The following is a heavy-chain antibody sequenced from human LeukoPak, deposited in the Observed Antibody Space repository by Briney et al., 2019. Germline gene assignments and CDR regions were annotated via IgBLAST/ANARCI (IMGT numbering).Heavy chain of an antibody. CDR2: TYYRSKWYN. J-gene: IGHJ3*02. Sequence: SQTLSLTCAISGDSVSSNSAAWNWIRQSPSRGLEWLGRTYYRSKWYNDYAVSVKSRITINPDTSKNQFSLQLNSVTPEDTAVYYCARDFGAWRQYGSGSYLVSAFDIWGQGTMVTVSS. V-gene: IGHV6-1*01. CDR1: GDSVSSNSAA. CDR3: ARDFGAWRQYGSGSYLVSAFDI. D-gene: IGHD3-10*01.